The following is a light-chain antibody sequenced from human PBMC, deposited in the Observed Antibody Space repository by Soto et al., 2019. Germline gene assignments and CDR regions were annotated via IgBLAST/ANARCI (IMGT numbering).Light chain of an antibody. Sequence: QSALTQPPSASGSPGQSVTISCTGTSSDVGGYNYVYWYQQHPAKAPKLMIYEVNRRPSGVPDRFSGSKSGNTASLTVSGLQAEDEADYYCSSRAGNNVVFGGGTKLTVL. CDR1: SSDVGGYNY. V-gene: IGLV2-8*01. CDR3: SSRAGNNVV. CDR2: EVN. J-gene: IGLJ2*01.